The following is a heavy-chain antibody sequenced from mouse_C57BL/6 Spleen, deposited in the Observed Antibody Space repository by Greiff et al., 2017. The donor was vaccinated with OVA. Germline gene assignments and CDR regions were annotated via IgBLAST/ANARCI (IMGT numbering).Heavy chain of an antibody. Sequence: VQGVESGTELVKPGASVKLSCKASGYTFTSYWMHWVKQRPGQGLEWIGNINPSNGGTNYNEKFKSKATLTVDKSSSTAYMQLSSLTSEDSAVYYCARAYDYGRGYAMDYWGQGTSVTVSS. CDR1: GYTFTSYW. CDR3: ARAYDYGRGYAMDY. J-gene: IGHJ4*01. D-gene: IGHD2-4*01. CDR2: INPSNGGT. V-gene: IGHV1-53*01.